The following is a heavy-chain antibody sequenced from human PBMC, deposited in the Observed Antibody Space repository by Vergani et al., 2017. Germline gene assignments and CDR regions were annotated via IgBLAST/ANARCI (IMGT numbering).Heavy chain of an antibody. D-gene: IGHD3-3*01. Sequence: QVQLQESGPGLVKPSQTLSLTCTVSGGPISSGSHYWSWIRQPAGKGLEWIGRTHTSGKTNYHPSLKSRVIMSVDTSKNQFSLKLTSVTAADTAVYYCAGDDFWSGLAYFDYWGQGTLVTVSS. J-gene: IGHJ4*02. CDR3: AGDDFWSGLAYFDY. CDR2: THTSGKT. V-gene: IGHV4-61*02. CDR1: GGPISSGSHY.